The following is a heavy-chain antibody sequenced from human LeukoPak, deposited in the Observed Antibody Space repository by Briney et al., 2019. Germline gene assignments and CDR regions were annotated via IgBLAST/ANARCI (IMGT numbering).Heavy chain of an antibody. CDR3: ARRGYDSGSYFNY. V-gene: IGHV5-10-1*01. D-gene: IGHD1-26*01. Sequence: GESLRISCKGSGYSFTSYWISWVRQMPGKGLEWMGRIDPGDSGTNYSPSLQGHVTISADKSISTAYLQWSSLKASDTAMYYCARRGYDSGSYFNYWGQGTLVTVSS. J-gene: IGHJ4*02. CDR2: IDPGDSGT. CDR1: GYSFTSYW.